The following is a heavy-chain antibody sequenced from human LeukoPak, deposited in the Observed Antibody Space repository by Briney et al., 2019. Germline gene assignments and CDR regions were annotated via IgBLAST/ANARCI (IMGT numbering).Heavy chain of an antibody. V-gene: IGHV3-11*04. CDR3: ARDLGDSSGYYYGWDNYYYYYGMDV. CDR2: ISSSGSTI. Sequence: GGSLRLSCAASGFTFSDYYMSWIRQAPGKGLEWVSYISSSGSTIYYADSVKGRFTISRDNAKNSLYLQMNSLRAEDTAVYYCARDLGDSSGYYYGWDNYYYYYGMDVWGQGTTVTVSS. D-gene: IGHD3-22*01. CDR1: GFTFSDYY. J-gene: IGHJ6*02.